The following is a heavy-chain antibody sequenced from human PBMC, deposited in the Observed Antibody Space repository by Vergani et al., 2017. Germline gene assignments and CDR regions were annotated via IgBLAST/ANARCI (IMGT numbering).Heavy chain of an antibody. Sequence: QVQLQESGPGLVKPSQTLSLTCTVSGGSISSGSYYWSWIRQPAGKGLEWIGRIYTSGSTNYNPSLKSRVTISVDTSKNQFSLKLSSVTAADTAVYYCARVRIQLWLFDYWGQGTLVTVSS. D-gene: IGHD5-18*01. CDR1: GGSISSGSYY. CDR3: ARVRIQLWLFDY. J-gene: IGHJ4*02. CDR2: IYTSGST. V-gene: IGHV4-61*02.